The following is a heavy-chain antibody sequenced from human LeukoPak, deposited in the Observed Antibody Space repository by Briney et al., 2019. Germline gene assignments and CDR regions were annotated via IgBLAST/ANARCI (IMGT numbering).Heavy chain of an antibody. CDR2: IIPIFGTA. CDR1: GGTFSSYA. Sequence: SVKVSCKASGGTFSSYAISWVRQAPGQGLEWMGGIIPIFGTANYARKFQGRVTITADESTSTAYMELSSLRSEDTAVYYCAGNLAARDYYYYGMDVWGQGTTVTVSS. D-gene: IGHD6-19*01. CDR3: AGNLAARDYYYYGMDV. V-gene: IGHV1-69*13. J-gene: IGHJ6*02.